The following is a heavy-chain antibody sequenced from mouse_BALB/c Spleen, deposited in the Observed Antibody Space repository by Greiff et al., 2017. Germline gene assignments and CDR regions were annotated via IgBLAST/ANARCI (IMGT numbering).Heavy chain of an antibody. CDR1: GYTFTDYE. V-gene: IGHV1-15*01. CDR3: ARDGYYFDY. D-gene: IGHD2-3*01. Sequence: QVQLQQSGAELVRPGASVTLSCKASGYTFTDYEMHWVKQTPVHGLEWIGAIDPETGGTAYNQKFKGKATLTADKSSSTAYMELRSLTSEDSAVYYCARDGYYFDYWGQGTTLTVSS. CDR2: IDPETGGT. J-gene: IGHJ2*01.